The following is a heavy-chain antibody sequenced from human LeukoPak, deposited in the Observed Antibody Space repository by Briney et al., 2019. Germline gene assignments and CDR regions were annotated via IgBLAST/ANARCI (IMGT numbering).Heavy chain of an antibody. CDR2: IWYDGSKE. CDR3: ARDDCSGSSCLAS. CDR1: GFTFSRHG. D-gene: IGHD2-2*01. Sequence: GSLRLSSVASGFTFSRHGFHWVRQPPGKGLDWLTTIWYDGSKEYYADAVKGRFTISRDDSKNTLYLQMTGLRVEDTAVYYCARDDCSGSSCLASWGQGTLVTVSS. J-gene: IGHJ5*02. V-gene: IGHV3-33*01.